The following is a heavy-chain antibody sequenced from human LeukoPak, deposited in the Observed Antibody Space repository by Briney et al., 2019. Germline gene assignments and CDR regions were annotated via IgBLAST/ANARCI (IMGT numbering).Heavy chain of an antibody. J-gene: IGHJ3*01. Sequence: PGGSLRLSCAASGFNFNNYPMHWVRQVPGRGRQWVALISYDGIDSYIADSVKGRFSISRDNSKNTLFLQMNSLRPEDTAVYYCARDRYTKNYFDALDLWGQGSTVTVSS. CDR2: ISYDGIDS. CDR3: ARDRYTKNYFDALDL. CDR1: GFNFNNYP. D-gene: IGHD3-16*02. V-gene: IGHV3-30*04.